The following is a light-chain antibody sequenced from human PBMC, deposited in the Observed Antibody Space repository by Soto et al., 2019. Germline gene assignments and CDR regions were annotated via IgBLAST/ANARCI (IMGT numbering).Light chain of an antibody. CDR1: QDIRGA. Sequence: AIPLTQSPSSLSASVGDRVTITCRASQDIRGALAWYQQKPGKAPKILIYDVSSLQSGVPSRFSGSSSGKDFTLTISSLQPEDFANYYCQQFKSYPITFGQGTRLDIK. J-gene: IGKJ5*01. CDR3: QQFKSYPIT. V-gene: IGKV1-13*02. CDR2: DVS.